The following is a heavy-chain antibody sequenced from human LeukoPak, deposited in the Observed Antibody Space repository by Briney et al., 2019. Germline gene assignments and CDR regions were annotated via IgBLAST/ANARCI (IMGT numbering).Heavy chain of an antibody. V-gene: IGHV1-46*01. D-gene: IGHD5-18*01. CDR1: GYTFTNYY. CDR2: INPGGDNT. CDR3: ARLPPVQHDY. Sequence: GASVKVSCKASGYTFTNYYIHWVRQAPGQGLEWMGLINPGGDNTDYAQNFQGRVTMTRDTSTSTVYMGLSSLRSEDTAVYYCARLPPVQHDYWGQGTLVIVSS. J-gene: IGHJ4*02.